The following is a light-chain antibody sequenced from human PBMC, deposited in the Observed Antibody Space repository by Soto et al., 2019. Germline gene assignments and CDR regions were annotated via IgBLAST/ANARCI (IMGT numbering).Light chain of an antibody. CDR1: QSITNW. Sequence: DIQMTQSPSTLSASVGDRVTITCRASQSITNWLAWYQQKPGKAPKLLIYDASSLENGVPSRFSGSGSGTEFTLTISSLQSEDFAVYYCQQYNNWLTWTFGQGTKVDIK. CDR2: DAS. CDR3: QQYNNWLTWT. V-gene: IGKV1-5*01. J-gene: IGKJ1*01.